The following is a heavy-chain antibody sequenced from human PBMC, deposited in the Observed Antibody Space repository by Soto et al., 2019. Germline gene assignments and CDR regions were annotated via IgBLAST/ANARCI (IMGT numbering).Heavy chain of an antibody. V-gene: IGHV4-61*08. CDR2: IYYSGST. CDR1: GGFISSGGYY. D-gene: IGHD3-22*01. Sequence: SETLSLTCTVSGGFISSGGYYWSWIRQPPGKGLEWIGYIYYSGSTNYNPSLKSRVTISVDTSKNQFSLKLSSVTAADTAVYYCARDLKSPWYYYDSSGYSGSFDIWGQGTMVTVSS. CDR3: ARDLKSPWYYYDSSGYSGSFDI. J-gene: IGHJ3*02.